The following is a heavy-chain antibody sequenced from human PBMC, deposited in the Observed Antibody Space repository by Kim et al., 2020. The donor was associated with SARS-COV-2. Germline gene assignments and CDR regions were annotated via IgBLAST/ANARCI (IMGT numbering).Heavy chain of an antibody. Sequence: GGSLRLSCAASGFTFSDDYMSWIRQAPGKGLEWVSYISSSGRTIYSADAVKGRFTISRDNAKNSLYLQMNSLRAEDTAVYYCARVGATQPNNWFDPWGQGTLVTVSS. V-gene: IGHV3-11*04. CDR3: ARVGATQPNNWFDP. J-gene: IGHJ5*02. CDR1: GFTFSDDY. D-gene: IGHD1-26*01. CDR2: ISSSGRTI.